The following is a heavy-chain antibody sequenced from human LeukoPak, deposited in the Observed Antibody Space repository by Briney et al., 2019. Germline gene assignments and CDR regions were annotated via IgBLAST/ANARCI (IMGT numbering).Heavy chain of an antibody. Sequence: SETLSLTCTVSGGSISSGGYYWSWIRQHPGKGLEWIGYIYYSGSTYYNPSLKSRATISVDTSKNQFSPKLSSVIAADTAVYYCARAIRIVGATRFDYWGQGTLVTVSS. V-gene: IGHV4-31*03. CDR1: GGSISSGGYY. CDR2: IYYSGST. CDR3: ARAIRIVGATRFDY. J-gene: IGHJ4*02. D-gene: IGHD1-26*01.